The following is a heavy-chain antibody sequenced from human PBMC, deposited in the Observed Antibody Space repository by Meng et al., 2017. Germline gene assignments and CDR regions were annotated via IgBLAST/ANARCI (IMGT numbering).Heavy chain of an antibody. V-gene: IGHV3-15*01. CDR3: TTGMYYYDSSGYITYYFDY. Sequence: GVSLKIFCAASGFTFSSYSMNWVRQAPGKGLEWVGRIKSKTDGGTTDYAAPVKGRFTISRDDSENTLYLQMNSLKTEDTAVYYCTTGMYYYDSSGYITYYFDYWGQGTLVTVSS. D-gene: IGHD3-22*01. CDR1: GFTFSSYS. CDR2: IKSKTDGGTT. J-gene: IGHJ4*02.